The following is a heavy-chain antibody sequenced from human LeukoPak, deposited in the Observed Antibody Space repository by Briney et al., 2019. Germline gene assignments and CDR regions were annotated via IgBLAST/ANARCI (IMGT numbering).Heavy chain of an antibody. V-gene: IGHV1-18*01. J-gene: IGHJ6*02. CDR3: AGGYENYYYGMDV. Sequence: ASVKVSCKASGYTFTSYGISWVRQAPGQGLEWMGWISAYNGNTNYAQKLQGRVTMTTDTSTSTAYMELSRLRSDDTAVYYCAGGYENYYYGMDVWGQGTTVTVSS. CDR1: GYTFTSYG. CDR2: ISAYNGNT. D-gene: IGHD6-13*01.